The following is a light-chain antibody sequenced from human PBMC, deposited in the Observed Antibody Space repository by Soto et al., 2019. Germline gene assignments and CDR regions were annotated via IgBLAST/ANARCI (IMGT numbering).Light chain of an antibody. J-gene: IGKJ1*01. CDR3: QHYSISRT. Sequence: EIEMTQSQGTLSLAPGERVKLWCRARESVSTNLAWYQQKAGPAPLLLIYAASTRATGIPARFSGSGSGTDFTLTISRLHSDDFAFYYRQHYSISRTFGQGTKVDIK. V-gene: IGKV3D-15*01. CDR2: AAS. CDR1: ESVSTN.